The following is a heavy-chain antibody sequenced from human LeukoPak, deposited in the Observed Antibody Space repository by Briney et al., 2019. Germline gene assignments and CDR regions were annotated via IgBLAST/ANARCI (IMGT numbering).Heavy chain of an antibody. CDR2: ISAYNGNT. V-gene: IGHV1-18*01. Sequence: GASVKVSCKASGYTFTSYGISWVRQAPGQGLEWMGWISAYNGNTNYAQKLQGRVTMTRDTSTSTVYMELSSLRSEDTAVYYCARPGSGSHNLDYWGQGTLVTVSS. CDR1: GYTFTSYG. CDR3: ARPGSGSHNLDY. D-gene: IGHD2-15*01. J-gene: IGHJ4*02.